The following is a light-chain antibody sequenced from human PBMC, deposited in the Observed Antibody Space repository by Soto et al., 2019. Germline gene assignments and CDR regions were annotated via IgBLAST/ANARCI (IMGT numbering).Light chain of an antibody. CDR3: SSFTSSSTWV. CDR1: SSDIGGYNY. CDR2: DVT. J-gene: IGLJ3*02. Sequence: QSALTQPASVSGYPGQSITISCTGTSSDIGGYNYVSWYQQHPGNAPQLIIYDVTNRPSGVSNRFSGSKSGNTASLTISGLQAEDEADFYCSSFTSSSTWVFGGGTKLTVL. V-gene: IGLV2-14*01.